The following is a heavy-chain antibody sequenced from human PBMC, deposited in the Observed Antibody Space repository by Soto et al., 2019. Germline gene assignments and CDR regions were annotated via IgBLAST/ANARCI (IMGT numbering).Heavy chain of an antibody. CDR1: GFTFSSYA. D-gene: IGHD6-13*01. Sequence: EVQLLESGGGLVQPEGSLRLSCAASGFTFSSYAMSWVRQAPGKGLEWVSGISGSGGTTYYADSVKGRFTISRDNSKNTLYLQGKRLGAEDTAVKYCAKNQGAAGTISEYFPDWGQGTLVTVSS. CDR3: AKNQGAAGTISEYFPD. V-gene: IGHV3-23*01. J-gene: IGHJ1*01. CDR2: ISGSGGTT.